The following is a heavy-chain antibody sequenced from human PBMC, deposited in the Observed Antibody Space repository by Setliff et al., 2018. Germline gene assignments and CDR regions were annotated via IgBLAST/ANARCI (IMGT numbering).Heavy chain of an antibody. CDR2: VYWDDDK. CDR3: AHNLLSGNWYRGSSAFDF. J-gene: IGHJ3*01. V-gene: IGHV2-5*02. Sequence: SGPTLVNPTQTLTLTCTFSGFSFSTSGVNVGWIRQSPGKALEWLALVYWDDDKHYNPSLKSRLTISKDTSKNQVVLTMTNMDPLDTATYYCAHNLLSGNWYRGSSAFDFWGQGTVVTVSS. CDR1: GFSFSTSGVN. D-gene: IGHD1-26*01.